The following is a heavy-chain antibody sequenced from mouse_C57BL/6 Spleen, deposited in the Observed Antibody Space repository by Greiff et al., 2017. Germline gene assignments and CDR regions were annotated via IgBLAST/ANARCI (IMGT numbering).Heavy chain of an antibody. D-gene: IGHD6-5*01. J-gene: IGHJ1*03. Sequence: QVQLQQPGTELVKPGASVKLSCKASGYTFTSYWMHWVKQRPGQGLEWIGNINPSNGGTNSNEKFKSKATLTVDKSSSPAYMQLSSLTSEDSAVYDCARSPYPWYFDVWGTGTTVTVSS. CDR1: GYTFTSYW. V-gene: IGHV1-53*01. CDR2: INPSNGGT. CDR3: ARSPYPWYFDV.